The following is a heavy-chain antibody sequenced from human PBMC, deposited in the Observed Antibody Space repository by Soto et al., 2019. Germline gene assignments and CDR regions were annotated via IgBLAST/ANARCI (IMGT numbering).Heavy chain of an antibody. Sequence: ASVKVSCKASGYTFTSYGISWVRQAPGQGLEWMGWISAYNGNTNYAQKLQGRVTMTTDTSTSTAYMELRSLRSDDTAVYYCARDSSGWYTFYGSNWFDPWGQGTLVTVSS. CDR2: ISAYNGNT. D-gene: IGHD6-19*01. V-gene: IGHV1-18*01. J-gene: IGHJ5*02. CDR1: GYTFTSYG. CDR3: ARDSSGWYTFYGSNWFDP.